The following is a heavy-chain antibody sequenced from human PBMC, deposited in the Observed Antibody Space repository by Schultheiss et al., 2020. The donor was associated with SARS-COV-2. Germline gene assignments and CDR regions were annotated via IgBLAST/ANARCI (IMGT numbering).Heavy chain of an antibody. V-gene: IGHV3-30*12. J-gene: IGHJ3*02. Sequence: GGSLRLSCAASGFTFSSYSMNWVRQAPGKGLEWVAVISYDGSNKYYADSVKGRFTISRDNSKNTLYLQMNSLRAEDTAVYYCAGDAFDIWGQGTMVTVSS. CDR3: AGDAFDI. CDR1: GFTFSSYS. CDR2: ISYDGSNK.